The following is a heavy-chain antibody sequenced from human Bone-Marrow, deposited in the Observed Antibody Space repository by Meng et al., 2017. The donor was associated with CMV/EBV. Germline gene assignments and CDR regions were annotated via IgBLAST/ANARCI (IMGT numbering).Heavy chain of an antibody. CDR2: IYYSGST. V-gene: IGHV4-61*01. Sequence: SETLSLTCTVSGGSVSRGSYYWSWIRQPPGKGLEWIGYIYYSGSTNYNPSLKSRVTISVDTSKNQFSLKLSSVTAADTAVYYCARLSYGEHYYYGMDVWGQGTTVTVSS. D-gene: IGHD4-17*01. CDR1: GGSVSRGSYY. J-gene: IGHJ6*02. CDR3: ARLSYGEHYYYGMDV.